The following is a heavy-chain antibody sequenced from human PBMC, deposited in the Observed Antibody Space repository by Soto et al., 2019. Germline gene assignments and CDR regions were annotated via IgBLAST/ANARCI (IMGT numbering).Heavy chain of an antibody. CDR3: ATGTEGDDPPGWYYGIDV. Sequence: KPGGSLRLSCAASGFLLSNVWMTWVRQTPGKGLEWVGRIKRKTDGGTTDYAAVVKGRFTISRDDSKNTLFLQMSSLKTEDTAVYYCATGTEGDDPPGWYYGIDVWGQGTTVTVSS. D-gene: IGHD2-15*01. J-gene: IGHJ6*02. CDR1: GFLLSNVW. CDR2: IKRKTDGGTT. V-gene: IGHV3-15*01.